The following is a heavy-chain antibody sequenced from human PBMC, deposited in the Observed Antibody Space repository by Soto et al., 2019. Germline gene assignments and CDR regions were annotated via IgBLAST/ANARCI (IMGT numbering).Heavy chain of an antibody. J-gene: IGHJ4*02. CDR3: AKQGSWDTNAYSDY. CDR2: LSGSGETT. Sequence: EVQLLESGGGLVQPGGSLRLSCAASGFTFSSYAMTWVRQAPGKGLEWVSGLSGSGETTYYADSVKGRFTISRDNSKNTLYLQMNSLRVEDTAVYICAKQGSWDTNAYSDYWGQGTLVTVSS. V-gene: IGHV3-23*01. D-gene: IGHD2-8*01. CDR1: GFTFSSYA.